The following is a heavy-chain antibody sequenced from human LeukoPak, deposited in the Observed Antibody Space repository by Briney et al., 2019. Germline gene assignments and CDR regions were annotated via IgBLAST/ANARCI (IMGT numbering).Heavy chain of an antibody. J-gene: IGHJ4*02. CDR2: ISGSGGNT. Sequence: GGSLRLSCAASGFTFSSYAMSWVRQAPGKGLEWVSAISGSGGNTYYSDSVKGRFTISRDNSKNTLFLQMNSLRAEDTAVYYCAKDGGYCSSTTCLQPFDYWGQGTLVTVSS. D-gene: IGHD2-2*01. V-gene: IGHV3-23*01. CDR1: GFTFSSYA. CDR3: AKDGGYCSSTTCLQPFDY.